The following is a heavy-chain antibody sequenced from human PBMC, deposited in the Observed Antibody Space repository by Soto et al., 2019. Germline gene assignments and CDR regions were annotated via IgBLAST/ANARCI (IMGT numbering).Heavy chain of an antibody. Sequence: GESLKISCRGSGYTFTSYWIAWVRQLPGKGLEWLGSVYPGDSDRRDNPTFQGHVTMSVDKSSNTVYLQWSSLNASDTAMYYCARGGNQLEYWGQGVLVTVSS. D-gene: IGHD6-25*01. CDR3: ARGGNQLEY. CDR2: VYPGDSDR. V-gene: IGHV5-51*01. CDR1: GYTFTSYW. J-gene: IGHJ4*02.